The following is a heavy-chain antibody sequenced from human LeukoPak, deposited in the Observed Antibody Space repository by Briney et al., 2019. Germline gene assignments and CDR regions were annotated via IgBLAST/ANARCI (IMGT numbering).Heavy chain of an antibody. V-gene: IGHV3-15*01. D-gene: IGHD3-9*01. CDR3: TTDPAGDRYYDILTGYQTYGMDV. CDR2: IKSKTDGGTT. J-gene: IGHJ6*02. Sequence: PGGSLRLSCAASGFTFSNAWMNWVRQAPGKGLEWVGRIKSKTDGGTTDYAAPVKGRFTISRDDSKNTLYLQMNSLKTEDTAVYYCTTDPAGDRYYDILTGYQTYGMDVWGQGTTVTVSS. CDR1: GFTFSNAW.